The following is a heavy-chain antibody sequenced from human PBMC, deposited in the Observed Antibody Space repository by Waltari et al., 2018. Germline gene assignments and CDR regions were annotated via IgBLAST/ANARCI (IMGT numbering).Heavy chain of an antibody. CDR1: GGSISSYY. CDR2: IYYSGST. V-gene: IGHV4-59*01. CDR3: ARDPNRDYFDY. J-gene: IGHJ4*02. Sequence: QVQLQESGPGLVKPSETLSLTCTVSGGSISSYYWSWIRQPPGKGLEWIGYIYYSGSTNYNPSLKSRVTISVDTSKNQFSLKLSSVTAADTAAYYCARDPNRDYFDYWGQGTLVTVSS. D-gene: IGHD3-10*01.